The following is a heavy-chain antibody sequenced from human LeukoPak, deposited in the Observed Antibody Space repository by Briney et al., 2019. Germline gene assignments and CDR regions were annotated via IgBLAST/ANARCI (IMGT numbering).Heavy chain of an antibody. CDR1: GFTFSSYE. J-gene: IGHJ4*02. Sequence: GSLRLSCAPPGFTFSSYEMNWVRQAPGKGLEWVSYISSGGRIKYYADSVKGRFTISTDNAKNTLYLQMNSLRAEDTAVYYCARDEPGIAVDVGVYWGQGTLVTVSS. CDR3: ARDEPGIAVDVGVY. CDR2: ISSGGRIK. V-gene: IGHV3-48*03. D-gene: IGHD6-19*01.